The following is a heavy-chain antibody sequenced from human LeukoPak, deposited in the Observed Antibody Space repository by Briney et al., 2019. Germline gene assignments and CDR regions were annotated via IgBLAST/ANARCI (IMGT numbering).Heavy chain of an antibody. CDR1: GFIFSTYS. D-gene: IGHD3/OR15-3a*01. V-gene: IGHV3-48*02. J-gene: IGHJ4*02. CDR2: VNGRSEII. CDR3: ARDLNWSFDY. Sequence: GGSLRLSCAASGFIFSTYSMNWVRQAPGKGLEWVAYVNGRSEIITYADSVKGRFTISRDNAKNSLYPQMSSLRDEDTAAYFCARDLNWSFDYWGQGTLLTVSS.